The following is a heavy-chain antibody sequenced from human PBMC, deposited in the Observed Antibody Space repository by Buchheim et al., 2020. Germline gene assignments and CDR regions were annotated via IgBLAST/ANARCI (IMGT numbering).Heavy chain of an antibody. V-gene: IGHV4-59*11. CDR1: GGSSSSHF. CDR3: AEGVGYSSTWYGSFDS. Sequence: QVQLQESGPRLVKPSETLSLTCNVSGGSSSSHFWSWIRQSPGKRLELIGFVYYGGSINYNPSLESRVSIALDTSKKQFSLMVDSVTAADTAVYYCAEGVGYSSTWYGSFDSWGQGTL. D-gene: IGHD6-13*01. CDR2: VYYGGSI. J-gene: IGHJ4*02.